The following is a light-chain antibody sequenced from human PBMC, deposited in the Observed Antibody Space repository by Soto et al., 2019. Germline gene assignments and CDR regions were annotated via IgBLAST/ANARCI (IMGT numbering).Light chain of an antibody. CDR3: QQYNNRPQT. CDR2: GAS. Sequence: EIVMTQSTATLSVSPGERSTLSFMASHSVSSDLAWYHQKPGQAPRLLIYGASTRATGIPARFSGSGSGTEFTLTISSLQSEDFAEYHCQQYNNRPQTFGHRTKVDI. J-gene: IGKJ1*01. CDR1: HSVSSD. V-gene: IGKV3-15*01.